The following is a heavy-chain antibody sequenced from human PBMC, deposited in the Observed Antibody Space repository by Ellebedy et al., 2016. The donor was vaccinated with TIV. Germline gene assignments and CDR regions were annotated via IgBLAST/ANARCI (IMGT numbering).Heavy chain of an antibody. CDR1: GGSISSYY. CDR2: IYYSGST. V-gene: IGHV4-59*08. CDR3: ASSESLDAFDI. J-gene: IGHJ3*02. Sequence: MPGGSLRLSCTVSGGSISSYYWSWIRQPPGKGLEWIGYIYYSGSTNYNPSLKSRVTISVDTSKNQFSLKLSSVTAADTAVYYCASSESLDAFDIWGQGTMVTVSS.